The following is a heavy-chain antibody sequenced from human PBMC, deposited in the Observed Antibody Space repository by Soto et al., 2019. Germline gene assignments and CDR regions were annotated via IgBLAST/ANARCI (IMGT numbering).Heavy chain of an antibody. CDR1: GFTFSSYG. Sequence: QVQLVESGGGVVQPGRSLRLSCAASGFTFSSYGMHWVRQAPGKGLEWVAVIWYDGSNKYYADSVKGRFTISRDNSKNRLYLQMNGLRTEETAVYCCARDAVAGRRACYYCYYGMDVWGQGTTVTV. V-gene: IGHV3-33*01. CDR2: IWYDGSNK. J-gene: IGHJ6*02. CDR3: ARDAVAGRRACYYCYYGMDV. D-gene: IGHD6-19*01.